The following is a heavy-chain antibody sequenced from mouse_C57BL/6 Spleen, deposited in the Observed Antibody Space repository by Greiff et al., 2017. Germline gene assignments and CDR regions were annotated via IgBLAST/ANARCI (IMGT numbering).Heavy chain of an antibody. CDR3: SKLHIYDGYYDYAMDY. Sequence: QVQLQQSGPGLVAPSQSLSITCTVSGFSLTSYGVDWVRQPPGKGLEWLGVIWGGGSTNYNSALMSRLSISKDNSTRQVFLKMNSLQTDDTAMYYCSKLHIYDGYYDYAMDYWGKGTSVSVSS. J-gene: IGHJ4*01. CDR2: IWGGGST. V-gene: IGHV2-9*01. CDR1: GFSLTSYG. D-gene: IGHD2-3*01.